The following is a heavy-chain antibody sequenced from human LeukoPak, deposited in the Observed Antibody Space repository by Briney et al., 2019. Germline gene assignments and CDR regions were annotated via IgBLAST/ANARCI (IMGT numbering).Heavy chain of an antibody. V-gene: IGHV3-15*01. CDR1: GFTFSDAW. CDR3: TTSFYSDGSDYYFEYFFDY. D-gene: IGHD3-22*01. J-gene: IGHJ4*02. CDR2: VKSGGTT. Sequence: GGSLRLSCAASGFTFSDAWMTWVRQAPGKGLEWVGRVKSGGTTEYAAPVKGRFTISRDDSKNTLYLQMSSLKTEDTAVYYCTTSFYSDGSDYYFEYFFDYWGQGTLVTVSS.